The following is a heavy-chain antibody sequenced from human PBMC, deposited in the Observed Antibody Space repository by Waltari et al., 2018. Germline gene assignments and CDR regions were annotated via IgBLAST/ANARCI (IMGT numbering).Heavy chain of an antibody. D-gene: IGHD2-21*01. CDR1: GPTVSNDY. J-gene: IGHJ3*02. CDR3: SRGGGAFCGGDCSRTIDI. Sequence: EVQLVETGGDLIQPGGSLRLSCTASGPTVSNDYMSGVRQAPGEGLEWVPSIFRDGTTYYAAPVNVRFTIPRDISKNPLYLQLNSLRTEDTAVYYCSRGGGAFCGGDCSRTIDIWGHGTLVTVS. CDR2: IFRDGTT. V-gene: IGHV3-53*02.